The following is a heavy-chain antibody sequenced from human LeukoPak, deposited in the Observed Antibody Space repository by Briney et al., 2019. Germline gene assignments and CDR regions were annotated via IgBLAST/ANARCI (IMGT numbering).Heavy chain of an antibody. J-gene: IGHJ5*02. Sequence: GESLRISCKVSGYSFTSYWISWVRQMPGKGLEWRGRIAPSDSYTNYSPSFQGHVTISPDKSISTAYLQWSSLRSEDTAVYYCARGGFSGGSGSSYLNWFDPWGQGTLVTVSS. CDR1: GYSFTSYW. CDR2: IAPSDSYT. CDR3: ARGGFSGGSGSSYLNWFDP. V-gene: IGHV5-10-1*01. D-gene: IGHD3-10*01.